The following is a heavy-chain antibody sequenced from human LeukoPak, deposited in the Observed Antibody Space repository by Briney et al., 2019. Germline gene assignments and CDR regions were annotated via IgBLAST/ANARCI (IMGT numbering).Heavy chain of an antibody. CDR1: GFTFSSYW. CDR2: INSDGRTI. D-gene: IGHD2-2*01. CDR3: IREIVVSPSASLGY. J-gene: IGHJ4*02. Sequence: GGSLRLSCAASGFTFSSYWMHWVRQAAGEGLVWVSRINSDGRTINYADSVKGRFTISRDNAKGTLYLQMNSLRADDTAVYYCIREIVVSPSASLGYWGQGTLVTVT. V-gene: IGHV3-74*01.